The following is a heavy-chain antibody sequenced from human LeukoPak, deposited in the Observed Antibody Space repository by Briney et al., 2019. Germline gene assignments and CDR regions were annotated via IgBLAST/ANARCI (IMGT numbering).Heavy chain of an antibody. CDR1: GFTFSSYA. D-gene: IGHD1-26*01. CDR2: ISGSGGST. CDR3: ANPLVGATGFFDY. Sequence: GGSLRLSCAASGFTFSSYAMSWVRQAPGKGLEWVSSISGSGGSTYYADSVKGRFTIFRDNSKNTLYLQMNSLRAEDTAVYYCANPLVGATGFFDYWGQGTLVTVSS. V-gene: IGHV3-23*01. J-gene: IGHJ4*02.